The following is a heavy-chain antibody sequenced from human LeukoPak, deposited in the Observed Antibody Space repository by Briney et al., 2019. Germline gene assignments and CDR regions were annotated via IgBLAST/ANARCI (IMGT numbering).Heavy chain of an antibody. D-gene: IGHD3-3*01. CDR1: GSTLTDFS. CDR3: ARCPYEFLEWLFYY. V-gene: IGHV1-24*01. Sequence: GASVKVSCKVSGSTLTDFSMHWVRQTPGGGLEWMGGFDPEDGGTLYTEKFKGRLIMTEDTSTDTAYMELSRLRSDDTAVYYCARCPYEFLEWLFYYWGQGTLVTVSS. J-gene: IGHJ4*02. CDR2: FDPEDGGT.